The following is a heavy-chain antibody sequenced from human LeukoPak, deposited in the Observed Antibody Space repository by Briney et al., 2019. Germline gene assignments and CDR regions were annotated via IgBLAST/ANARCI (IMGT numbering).Heavy chain of an antibody. CDR1: GFTFRSYG. J-gene: IGHJ4*02. Sequence: GGSLRLSCAASGFTFRSYGMSWVRQAPGKGLEWVSGITSGGSTYYADSVKGRFTISRDNSKNTLYVQMNSLRGEDTAVYYCAKLSSGWYGGVEYWGQGTLVTVSS. CDR2: ITSGGST. D-gene: IGHD6-19*01. CDR3: AKLSSGWYGGVEY. V-gene: IGHV3-23*01.